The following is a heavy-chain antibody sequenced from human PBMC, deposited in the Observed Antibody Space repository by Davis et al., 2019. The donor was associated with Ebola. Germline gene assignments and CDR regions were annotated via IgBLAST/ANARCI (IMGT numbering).Heavy chain of an antibody. D-gene: IGHD6-19*01. CDR3: ARVVAGPWGWFDP. J-gene: IGHJ5*02. CDR2: IYYSGST. CDR1: GGSISSYY. Sequence: MPSETLSLTCTVSGGSISSYYWSWIRQPPGKGLEWIGYIYYSGSTNYNPSFKSRVTISVDTSKNQFSLKLSSVTAADTAVYYCARVVAGPWGWFDPWGQGTLVTVSS. V-gene: IGHV4-59*01.